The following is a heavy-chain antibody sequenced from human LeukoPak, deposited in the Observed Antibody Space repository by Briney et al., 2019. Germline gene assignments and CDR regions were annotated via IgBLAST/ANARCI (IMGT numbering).Heavy chain of an antibody. CDR1: GGSISSGDYY. Sequence: PSETLSLTCTVSGGSISSGDYYWSWIHQPPGKGLEWIGYIYYSRSTYYNPSLRSRVTISVDTSKNQFSLKLSSVTAADTAVYYCARGLGMATIKDAFDIWGQGTMVTVSS. CDR3: ARGLGMATIKDAFDI. J-gene: IGHJ3*02. CDR2: IYYSRST. D-gene: IGHD5-24*01. V-gene: IGHV4-30-4*08.